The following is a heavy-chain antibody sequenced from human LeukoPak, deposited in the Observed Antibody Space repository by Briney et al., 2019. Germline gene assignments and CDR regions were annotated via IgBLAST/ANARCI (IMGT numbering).Heavy chain of an antibody. J-gene: IGHJ4*02. CDR3: ARDRGVVPAAIFDY. CDR2: ISYDGSNK. CDR1: GLTFSSYA. V-gene: IGHV3-30-3*01. D-gene: IGHD2-2*01. Sequence: PGGSLRLSCAASGLTFSSYAMHWARQAPGKGLEWVAVISYDGSNKYYADSVKGRFTIARDNSKNTLYLQMNSLRAENTAVYYCARDRGVVPAAIFDYWGQGTLVTVSS.